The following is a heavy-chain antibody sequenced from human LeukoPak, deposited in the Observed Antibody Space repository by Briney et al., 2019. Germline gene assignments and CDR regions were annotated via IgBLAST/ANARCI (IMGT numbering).Heavy chain of an antibody. CDR1: GGSVNNGPYY. V-gene: IGHV4-31*03. Sequence: MASETLSLTCTVSGGSVNNGPYYWSWIRQHPGKGLEWIGYISYTGGTYYNPSLESRVSMSVDTSKNQFSLKLSSVTAADTAMYYCARIIVGASFDYWGQGTLVTVSS. J-gene: IGHJ4*02. D-gene: IGHD1-26*01. CDR2: ISYTGGT. CDR3: ARIIVGASFDY.